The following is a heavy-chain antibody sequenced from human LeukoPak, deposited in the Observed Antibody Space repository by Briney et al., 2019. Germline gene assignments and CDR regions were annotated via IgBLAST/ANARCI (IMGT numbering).Heavy chain of an antibody. CDR1: GLTFSNYE. Sequence: GGSLRLSCAASGLTFSNYEMNWVRQAPGKGLEWVSYISSSGSTIYYADSVKGRFTISRDNAKNSLYLQMNSLRAEDTAVYYCARIGGYYYFDYWGQGALVTVSS. CDR2: ISSSGSTI. CDR3: ARIGGYYYFDY. J-gene: IGHJ4*02. V-gene: IGHV3-48*03. D-gene: IGHD3-22*01.